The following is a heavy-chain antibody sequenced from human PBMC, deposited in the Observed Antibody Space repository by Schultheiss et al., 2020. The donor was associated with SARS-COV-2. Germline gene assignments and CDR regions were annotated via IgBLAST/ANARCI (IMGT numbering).Heavy chain of an antibody. CDR3: AKVGVYGSGSYFPYFDY. V-gene: IGHV3-11*05. J-gene: IGHJ4*02. Sequence: GESLKISCAASGFTFSDYYMSWIRQAPGKGLEWVSYISSSSSYTNYADSVKGRFTISRDNAKNSLYLQMNSLRAEDTALYYCAKVGVYGSGSYFPYFDYWGQGTLVTVSS. CDR1: GFTFSDYY. CDR2: ISSSSSYT. D-gene: IGHD3-10*01.